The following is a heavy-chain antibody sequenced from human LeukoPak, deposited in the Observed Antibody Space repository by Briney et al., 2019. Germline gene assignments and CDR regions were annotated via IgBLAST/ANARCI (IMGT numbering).Heavy chain of an antibody. Sequence: GGSLRLSYRASGFTFGDYAMAWVRQAPGKGLEWVGFIRSKGFGRAAEHAAPVEGRFTISRDDSKSIAYLQMNSLKTEDTAVYYCSRVRSYEYFYSWGQGSLVTVSS. CDR2: IRSKGFGRAA. V-gene: IGHV3-49*04. D-gene: IGHD3-16*01. CDR3: SRVRSYEYFYS. CDR1: GFTFGDYA. J-gene: IGHJ4*02.